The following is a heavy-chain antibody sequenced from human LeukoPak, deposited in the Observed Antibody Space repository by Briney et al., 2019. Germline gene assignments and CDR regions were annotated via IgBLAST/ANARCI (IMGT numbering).Heavy chain of an antibody. CDR1: GFTFDDYA. V-gene: IGHV3-9*01. D-gene: IGHD2-8*01. J-gene: IGHJ6*02. CDR3: AKELGVYYYYGMDV. Sequence: GRSLRLSCAASGFTFDDYAMHWVRQAPGKGLEWVSGISWNSGSIGYADSVKGRFTISRDNAKNSLYLQMNSLRAEDTAVYYCAKELGVYYYYGMDVWGQGTTVTVSS. CDR2: ISWNSGSI.